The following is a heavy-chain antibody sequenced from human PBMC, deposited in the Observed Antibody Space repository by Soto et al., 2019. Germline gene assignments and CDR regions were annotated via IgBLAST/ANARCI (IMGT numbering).Heavy chain of an antibody. Sequence: QVQLVQSGAEVKKPGASVKVSCKASGYTFTSYGISWVRQAPGQGLEWMGWISAYNGNTNYAQKLQGRVTKTTDTSTSNGHMERRSLRSDDTAVYYWVVAALPSDFDFWGQGTLVTVSS. J-gene: IGHJ4*02. CDR2: ISAYNGNT. CDR1: GYTFTSYG. V-gene: IGHV1-18*01. CDR3: VVAALPSDFDF. D-gene: IGHD2-15*01.